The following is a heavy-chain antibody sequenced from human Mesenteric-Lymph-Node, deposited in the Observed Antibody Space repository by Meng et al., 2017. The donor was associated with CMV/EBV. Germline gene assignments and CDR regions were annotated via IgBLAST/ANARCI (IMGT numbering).Heavy chain of an antibody. V-gene: IGHV3-30*02. CDR2: IQYDGSNK. CDR1: GFTFSTYG. J-gene: IGHJ3*02. D-gene: IGHD6-19*01. Sequence: GGSLRLSCAASGFTFSTYGMHWVRQAPGKGLEWVGFIQYDGSNKYYADSVKGRFTISRDNSKNTLYLQMNSLRAEDTAVYYCAKDGDSSGWYAFDIWGQGTMVTVSS. CDR3: AKDGDSSGWYAFDI.